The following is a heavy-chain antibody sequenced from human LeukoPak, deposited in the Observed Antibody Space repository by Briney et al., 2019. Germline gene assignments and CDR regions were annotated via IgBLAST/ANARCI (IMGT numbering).Heavy chain of an antibody. CDR2: IISRGSTT. CDR3: ASGRGYCTGVSCDIDY. V-gene: IGHV3-48*04. D-gene: IGHD2-8*02. J-gene: IGHJ4*02. Sequence: GGSLRLSCAASGFTFNAYSMNWVRQAPGKGLEWVSNIISRGSTTHYAASVKGRFTIPRDNAKNSVFPHLNSLRGDATAVYYCASGRGYCTGVSCDIDYWGQGTLVTVSS. CDR1: GFTFNAYS.